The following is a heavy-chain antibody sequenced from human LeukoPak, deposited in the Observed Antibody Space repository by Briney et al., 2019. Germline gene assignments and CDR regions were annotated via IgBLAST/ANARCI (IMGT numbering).Heavy chain of an antibody. CDR3: ARGRVIGSGAFDI. CDR2: ISNSGSP. Sequence: SETLSLTWIVSGGSISSHYWSWIRPPPGQGLEWIGYISNSGSPNYNPCLKSRVTIPLDTSKNQFSRKLSPVTAADTAGYYCARGRVIGSGAFDIWGQGTILTVSS. D-gene: IGHD2/OR15-2a*01. J-gene: IGHJ3*02. V-gene: IGHV4-59*11. CDR1: GGSISSHY.